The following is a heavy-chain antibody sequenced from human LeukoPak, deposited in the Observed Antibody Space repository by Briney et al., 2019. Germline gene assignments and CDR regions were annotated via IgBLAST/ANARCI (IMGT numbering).Heavy chain of an antibody. V-gene: IGHV4-39*07. J-gene: IGHJ5*02. CDR3: ARAVIAAAGRRDNWFDP. CDR2: IYYSGST. Sequence: PSETLSLTCAVSGGSISSSSYYWGWIRQPPGKGLEWIGSIYYSGSTYYNPSLKSRVTISVDTSKNQFSLKLSSVTAADTAVYYCARAVIAAAGRRDNWFDPWGQGTLVTVSS. D-gene: IGHD6-13*01. CDR1: GGSISSSSYY.